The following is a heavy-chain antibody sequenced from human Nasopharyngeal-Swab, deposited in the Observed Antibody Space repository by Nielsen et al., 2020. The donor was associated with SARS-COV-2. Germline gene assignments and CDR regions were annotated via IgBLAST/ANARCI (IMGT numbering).Heavy chain of an antibody. CDR1: GFTFSSYA. V-gene: IGHV3-23*01. D-gene: IGHD5-12*01. CDR3: AKGYSGYPRNNWFDP. CDR2: ISGSGGST. J-gene: IGHJ5*02. Sequence: GESLKISCAASGFTFSSYAMSWVRQAPGKGLEWVSAISGSGGSTYYADSVKGRFTISRDNSKNTLYLQMNSLRAEDTAVYYCAKGYSGYPRNNWFDPWGQGTLVTVLL.